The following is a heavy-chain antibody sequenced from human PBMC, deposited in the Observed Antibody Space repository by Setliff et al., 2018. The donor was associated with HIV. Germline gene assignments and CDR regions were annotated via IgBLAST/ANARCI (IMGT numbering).Heavy chain of an antibody. J-gene: IGHJ4*02. Sequence: PGESLKISCAASGFTFSDHYMDWVRQAPGKGLEWVGRTRNKANSYTTEYAASVKGRFIISRDDSKNTLYMQIDTLKTDDTAVYYCTADLIDPPAYGLDYWGQGTLVTVSS. CDR3: TADLIDPPAYGLDY. D-gene: IGHD2-21*01. CDR2: TRNKANSYTT. CDR1: GFTFSDHY. V-gene: IGHV3-72*01.